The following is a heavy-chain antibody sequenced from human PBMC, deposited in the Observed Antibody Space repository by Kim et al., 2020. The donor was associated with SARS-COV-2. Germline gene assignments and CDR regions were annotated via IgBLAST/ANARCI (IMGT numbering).Heavy chain of an antibody. Sequence: GESLKISCAASGFTFSSYAMSWVRQAPGKGLEWVSAISGSGGSTYYADSVKGRFTISRDNSKNTLYLQMNSLRAEDTAVYYCAKDPPYSSSSGGSYYWGQGTLVTVSS. J-gene: IGHJ4*02. CDR3: AKDPPYSSSSGGSYY. CDR1: GFTFSSYA. D-gene: IGHD6-6*01. V-gene: IGHV3-23*01. CDR2: ISGSGGST.